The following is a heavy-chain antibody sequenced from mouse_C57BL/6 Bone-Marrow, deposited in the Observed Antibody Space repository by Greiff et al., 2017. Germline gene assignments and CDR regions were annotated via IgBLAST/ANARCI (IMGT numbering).Heavy chain of an antibody. Sequence: VQLQQSGAELMKPGASVKLSCKATGYTFTGYWIEWVKQRPGHGLEWIGEILPGSGSTNYKEKFKGKATFTADTSSNTAYMQLSSLTTVDSAIYCCAREDYCSRYVFYAMDYWGQGTSVTVSS. D-gene: IGHD1-1*01. J-gene: IGHJ4*01. CDR3: AREDYCSRYVFYAMDY. CDR2: ILPGSGST. CDR1: GYTFTGYW. V-gene: IGHV1-9*01.